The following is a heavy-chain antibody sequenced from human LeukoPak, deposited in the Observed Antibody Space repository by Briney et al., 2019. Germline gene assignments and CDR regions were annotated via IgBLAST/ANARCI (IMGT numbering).Heavy chain of an antibody. D-gene: IGHD4-17*01. Sequence: GGSLRLSCAASGFTFSSYDMSWVRKAPGKGLEWVSAISGSGGSTYYADSVKGRFTISRDNSKNTLFLQMNSLRGEETAVYEFAKEDGENARNRWFDSWGQGTLVTVSS. V-gene: IGHV3-23*01. CDR2: ISGSGGST. J-gene: IGHJ5*01. CDR3: AKEDGENARNRWFDS. CDR1: GFTFSSYD.